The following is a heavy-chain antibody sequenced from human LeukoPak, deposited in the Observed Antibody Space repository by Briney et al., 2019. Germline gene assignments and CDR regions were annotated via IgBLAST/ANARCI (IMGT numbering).Heavy chain of an antibody. CDR2: IIPILGIA. V-gene: IGHV1-69*04. CDR3: ARDKFGELPVEFDS. D-gene: IGHD3-10*01. J-gene: IGHJ5*01. CDR1: GYTFTGYY. Sequence: GASVKVSCKASGYTFTGYYMHWVRQAPGQGLEWMGRIIPILGIANYAQKFQGRVTITADKSTSTAYMELSSLRSEDTAVYYCARDKFGELPVEFDSWGQGTLVTVSS.